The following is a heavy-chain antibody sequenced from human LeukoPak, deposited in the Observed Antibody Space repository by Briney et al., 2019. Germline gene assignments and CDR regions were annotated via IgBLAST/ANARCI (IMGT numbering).Heavy chain of an antibody. CDR2: TYYRSKWYN. CDR3: ARVSSGWYGDYYYYGMDV. V-gene: IGHV6-1*01. Sequence: SQTLSLTCAISGDSVSSNSAAWNWSRQSPSRGLEWRGRTYYRSKWYNDYAVSVKSRITINPDTSKNQFSLQLNSVTPEDTAVYYCARVSSGWYGDYYYYGMDVWGQGTTVTVSS. J-gene: IGHJ6*02. CDR1: GDSVSSNSAA. D-gene: IGHD6-19*01.